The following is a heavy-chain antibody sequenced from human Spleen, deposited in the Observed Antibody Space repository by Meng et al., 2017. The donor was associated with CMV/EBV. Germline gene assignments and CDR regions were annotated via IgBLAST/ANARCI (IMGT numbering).Heavy chain of an antibody. D-gene: IGHD1-1*01. J-gene: IGHJ4*02. V-gene: IGHV3-23*01. CDR3: AKGYRTVDY. Sequence: GESLKISCAASGFTFSSYAMNWVRQAPGKGLEWVSVISARGDRTYFADPVKGRFTISRDNSRNTLDLQMNSLRAEDTAVYYCAKGYRTVDYWGQGTLVTVSS. CDR1: GFTFSSYA. CDR2: ISARGDRT.